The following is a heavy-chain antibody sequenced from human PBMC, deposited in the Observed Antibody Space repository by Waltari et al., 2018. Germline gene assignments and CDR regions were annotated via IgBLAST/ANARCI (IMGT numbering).Heavy chain of an antibody. D-gene: IGHD3-22*01. CDR2: IIPILGTA. V-gene: IGHV1-69*01. CDR1: GGTFSSYA. Sequence: QVQLVQSGAEVKNPGSSVKVSCKASGGTFSSYAISWVRQAPGQGLEWMGGIIPILGTANYAQKFQGRVTITADESTSTAYMELSSLRSEDTAVYYCARDVRRQYYYDSSGYYDIWGQGTMVTVSS. J-gene: IGHJ3*02. CDR3: ARDVRRQYYYDSSGYYDI.